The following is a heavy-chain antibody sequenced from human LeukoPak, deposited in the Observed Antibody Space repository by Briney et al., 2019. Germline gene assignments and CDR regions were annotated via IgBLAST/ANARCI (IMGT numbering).Heavy chain of an antibody. CDR1: GFTFTTYS. Sequence: GGSLRLSCAASGFTFTTYSMNWVRQAPGKGPEWVSRIKSDGSSTSYADSVKGRLTISRDNAKNSLYLQMNSLRAEDTAVYYCARTAMVPDFDYWGQGTLVTVSS. CDR3: ARTAMVPDFDY. D-gene: IGHD5-18*01. V-gene: IGHV3-74*01. CDR2: IKSDGSST. J-gene: IGHJ4*02.